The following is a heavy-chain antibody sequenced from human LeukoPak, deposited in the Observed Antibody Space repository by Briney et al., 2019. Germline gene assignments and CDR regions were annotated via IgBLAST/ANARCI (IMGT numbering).Heavy chain of an antibody. CDR1: GFTFSSYA. Sequence: GGSLRLSCAASGFTFSSYAMHWVRQAPGKGLEWVAFIRYDGSNKYYSDSVKGRFTISRDNSKNTLYLQMKSLRAEDMALYYCAKGFGPMDDWYFDLWGRGTLVTVSS. CDR2: IRYDGSNK. V-gene: IGHV3-30*02. CDR3: AKGFGPMDDWYFDL. D-gene: IGHD3-10*01. J-gene: IGHJ2*01.